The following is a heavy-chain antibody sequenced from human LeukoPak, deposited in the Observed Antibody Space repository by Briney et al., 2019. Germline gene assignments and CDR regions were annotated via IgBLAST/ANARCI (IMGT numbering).Heavy chain of an antibody. D-gene: IGHD6-13*01. CDR3: ARGSSSFDY. Sequence: GRSLRLSCAASGFTFSTYGMYWVRQAPGKGLEWVAVISYDGSNKYYADSVKGRFTISRDNSENTLYLQMNSLRAEDTAVYYCARGSSSFDYWGQGTLVTVSS. CDR1: GFTFSTYG. CDR2: ISYDGSNK. V-gene: IGHV3-33*05. J-gene: IGHJ4*02.